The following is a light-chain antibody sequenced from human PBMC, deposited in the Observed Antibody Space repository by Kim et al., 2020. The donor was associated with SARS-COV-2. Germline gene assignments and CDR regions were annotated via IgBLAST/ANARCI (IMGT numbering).Light chain of an antibody. CDR1: QSVLYRSNNKNS. CDR2: WAS. CDR3: QQYYSAPFT. J-gene: IGKJ3*01. Sequence: DIVMTQSPDSLAVSLGERATINCKSSQSVLYRSNNKNSLAWYQQKPGQPPKLLIYWASTRESGVPDRCSGSGSGTDFTLTISSLQAEDVAVYYCQQYYSAPFTFGPGTKVDLK. V-gene: IGKV4-1*01.